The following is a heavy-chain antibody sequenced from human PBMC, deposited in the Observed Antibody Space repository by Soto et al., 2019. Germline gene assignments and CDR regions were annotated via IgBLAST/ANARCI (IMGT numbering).Heavy chain of an antibody. CDR1: GYTLTELS. CDR2: FDPEDGET. D-gene: IGHD3-3*01. J-gene: IGHJ4*02. V-gene: IGHV1-24*01. CDR3: VIPPYYDFWSGYYY. Sequence: ASVKVSCKVSGYTLTELSMHWVRQTPGKGLEWMGGFDPEDGETIYAQKFQGRVTMTEDSSTDTAYMELSSLRSEDTAVYYCVIPPYYDFWSGYYYWGQGTLVTVS.